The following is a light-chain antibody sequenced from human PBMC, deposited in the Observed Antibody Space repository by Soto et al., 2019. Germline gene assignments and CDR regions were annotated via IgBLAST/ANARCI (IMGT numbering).Light chain of an antibody. Sequence: TVMTQSPDTLSVSPGERATLSCRASQSVTSSYLAWYQQKPGQAPRLLIYGASTRATGIPARFSGSGSGTEFTLTISSLQSEDVAVYYCQQYNNWPQTFGQGTKVDIK. J-gene: IGKJ1*01. CDR3: QQYNNWPQT. CDR2: GAS. CDR1: QSVTSSY. V-gene: IGKV3-15*01.